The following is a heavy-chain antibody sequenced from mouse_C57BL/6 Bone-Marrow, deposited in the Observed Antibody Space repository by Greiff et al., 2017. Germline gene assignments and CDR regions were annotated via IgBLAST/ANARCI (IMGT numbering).Heavy chain of an antibody. D-gene: IGHD2-4*01. V-gene: IGHV1-64*01. J-gene: IGHJ4*01. CDR2: MHPNGGSP. CDR1: GYTFTNYW. Sequence: QVQLQQPGAELVKPGASVKLSCKASGYTFTNYWMHWVKQRPGQGLEWIGMMHPNGGSPDYNEKFKSEATLSVAKSYRTAYMELSSLTSEDSAVYYCARSYDYDDYTMDYWGQGTSVTVSS. CDR3: ARSYDYDDYTMDY.